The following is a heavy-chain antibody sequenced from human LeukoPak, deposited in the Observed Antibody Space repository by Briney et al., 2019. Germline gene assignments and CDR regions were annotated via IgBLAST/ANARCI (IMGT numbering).Heavy chain of an antibody. D-gene: IGHD3-10*01. Sequence: SETLSLTFCVHLGSFSGYYWSWIRQPPGKGLEWIGEINHSGNTNYNPSLESRVTISVDTSKNQFSLKLGSVTAAGTAVYYCARVWFGPDDYWGQGTLVTVSS. CDR3: ARVWFGPDDY. J-gene: IGHJ4*02. V-gene: IGHV4-34*01. CDR1: LGSFSGYY. CDR2: INHSGNT.